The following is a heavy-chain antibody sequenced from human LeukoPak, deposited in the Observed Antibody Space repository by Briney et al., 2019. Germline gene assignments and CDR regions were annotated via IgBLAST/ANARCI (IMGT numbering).Heavy chain of an antibody. V-gene: IGHV1-18*01. J-gene: IGHJ4*02. D-gene: IGHD3-22*01. CDR3: ASSNYDSSGYYINLDY. CDR2: ISAYNGNT. Sequence: GASVKDSCKASGYTFTSYGISWVRQAPGQGLEWMGWISAYNGNTNYAQKLQGRVTMTTDTSTSTAYMELRSLRSDDTAVYYCASSNYDSSGYYINLDYWGQGTLVTVSS. CDR1: GYTFTSYG.